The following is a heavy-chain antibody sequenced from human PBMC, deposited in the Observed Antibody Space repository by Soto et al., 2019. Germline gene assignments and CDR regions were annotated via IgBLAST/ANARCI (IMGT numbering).Heavy chain of an antibody. CDR3: AAGGYPSYGMDV. Sequence: SVKVSCKASGFTFTSSSVRWGRQARGQRLEWIGWIVVGSGNTNYAQKFQERVTITRDMSTSTAYMELSSLRSEDTAVYYCAAGGYPSYGMDVWGQGTTVTVPS. V-gene: IGHV1-58*01. CDR2: IVVGSGNT. J-gene: IGHJ6*02. CDR1: GFTFTSSS. D-gene: IGHD6-25*01.